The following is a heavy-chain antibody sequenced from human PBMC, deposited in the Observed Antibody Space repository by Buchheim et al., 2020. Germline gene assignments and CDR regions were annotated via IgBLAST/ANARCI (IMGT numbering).Heavy chain of an antibody. CDR2: ISYDGSNK. CDR3: AKDREARSLHYYYYYGMDV. CDR1: GFTFSSYG. J-gene: IGHJ6*02. D-gene: IGHD3-10*01. V-gene: IGHV3-30*18. Sequence: QVQLVESGGGVVQPGRSLRLSCAASGFTFSSYGMHWVRQAPGKGREWVAVISYDGSNKYYADSVKGRFTISRDNSKHTLYLQMNSLRAEDTAVYYCAKDREARSLHYYYYYGMDVWGQGTT.